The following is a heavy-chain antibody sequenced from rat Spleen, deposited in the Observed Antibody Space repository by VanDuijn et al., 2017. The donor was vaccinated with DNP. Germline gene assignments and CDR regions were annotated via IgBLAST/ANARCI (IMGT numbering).Heavy chain of an antibody. CDR2: INTSGSRT. V-gene: IGHV5-27*01. J-gene: IGHJ2*01. Sequence: EVQLVESGGGSVQPGRSLKVSCAVSGFNLSNYDMAWVRQAPTKGLEWVATINTSGSRTYYPDSVKGRFTISRDNAKSSLYLQMNSLTSEDTATYYCATDFERGYWGQGVMVTVSS. CDR3: ATDFERGY. CDR1: GFNLSNYD. D-gene: IGHD1-11*01.